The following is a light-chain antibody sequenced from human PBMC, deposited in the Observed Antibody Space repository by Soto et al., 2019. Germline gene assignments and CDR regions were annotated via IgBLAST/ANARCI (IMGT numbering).Light chain of an antibody. CDR1: PTVTSDY. J-gene: IGKJ4*01. V-gene: IGKV3-20*01. CDR2: GAS. CDR3: QQYGDSQLT. Sequence: EIVLTQSPGTLSLSPGERATLSCMASPTVTSDYLAWYQQKPGQAPRLLIYGASDRATGIPDRFSASGYGTDFTLTISRLEPQEFEIYYCQQYGDSQLTFGGGTRVDIK.